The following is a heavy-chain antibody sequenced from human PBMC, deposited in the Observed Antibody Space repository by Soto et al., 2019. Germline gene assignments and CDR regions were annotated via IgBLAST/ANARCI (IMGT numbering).Heavy chain of an antibody. CDR1: GDTFSFYS. D-gene: IGHD1-1*01. Sequence: SVKVSCKASGDTFSFYSINWVRQAPGLGLEWMGRINPILSVSNYAQKFQGRVTITADKSTSTAYMELSSLRSEDTAVYYCARIYKGYYYYGMDVWGQGTTVTVSS. CDR2: INPILSVS. CDR3: ARIYKGYYYYGMDV. J-gene: IGHJ6*02. V-gene: IGHV1-69*02.